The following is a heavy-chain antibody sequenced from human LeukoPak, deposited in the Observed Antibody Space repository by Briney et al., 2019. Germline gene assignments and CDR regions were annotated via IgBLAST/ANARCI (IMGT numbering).Heavy chain of an antibody. V-gene: IGHV3-30*03. Sequence: GGSLRLSCAASGFTFSSFPIHWVRQAPGKGLEWEALISYDGSKKYYADSVKGRFTISRDNSKNTLYLQMSSLRAEDTAVYYCARGYSHGSAAFDYWGQGTLVTVSS. CDR2: ISYDGSKK. D-gene: IGHD5-18*01. CDR1: GFTFSSFP. J-gene: IGHJ4*02. CDR3: ARGYSHGSAAFDY.